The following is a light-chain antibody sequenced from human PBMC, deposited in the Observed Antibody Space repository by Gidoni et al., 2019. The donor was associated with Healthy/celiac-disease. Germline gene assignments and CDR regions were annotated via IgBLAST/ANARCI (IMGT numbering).Light chain of an antibody. Sequence: SYELTQPPSVSVSPGQTASITCSGDKLGDKYACWYQQKPGQSPVLVIYEDNKRPSGIPERFSGSNSGNTATLTISGTQAMDEGEYYCQTWDSNTAVFGGGTKLTVL. CDR1: KLGDKY. CDR2: EDN. V-gene: IGLV3-1*01. J-gene: IGLJ2*01. CDR3: QTWDSNTAV.